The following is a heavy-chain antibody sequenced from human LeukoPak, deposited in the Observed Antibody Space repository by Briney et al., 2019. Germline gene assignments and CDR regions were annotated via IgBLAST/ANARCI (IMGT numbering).Heavy chain of an antibody. V-gene: IGHV4-59*01. CDR1: GGSISSYY. CDR2: IYYSGST. Sequence: PSETLSLTCTVSGGSISSYYWSWIRQPPGKGLEWMGYIYYSGSTNYNPSLKSRVTISVDTSKNQFSLKLSSVTAADTAVYYCARARIAAAALPYFDYWGQGTLVTVSS. D-gene: IGHD6-13*01. CDR3: ARARIAAAALPYFDY. J-gene: IGHJ4*02.